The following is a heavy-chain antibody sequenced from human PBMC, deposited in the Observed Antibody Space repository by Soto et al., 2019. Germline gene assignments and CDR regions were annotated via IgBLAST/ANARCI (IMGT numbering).Heavy chain of an antibody. Sequence: ASVKVSCKASGGTFSSYAISWVRQAPGQGLEWMGGIIPIFGTANYAQKFQGRVTITADESTSTAYMELSSLRSEDTAVYYCARDFTTVVTSVIYYYGMDVWGQGTTVTVSS. V-gene: IGHV1-69*13. D-gene: IGHD4-17*01. CDR1: GGTFSSYA. CDR3: ARDFTTVVTSVIYYYGMDV. CDR2: IIPIFGTA. J-gene: IGHJ6*02.